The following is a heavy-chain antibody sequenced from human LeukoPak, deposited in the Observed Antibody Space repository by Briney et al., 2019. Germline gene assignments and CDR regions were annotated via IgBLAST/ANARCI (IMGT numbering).Heavy chain of an antibody. CDR3: AKDGGLWVSAHWGDS. CDR1: GLTFSSYT. D-gene: IGHD7-27*01. Sequence: QTGGSLRLSCAASGLTFSSYTMSWVRQAPGKGLEWVSTITTSDGNTYYADSVKGRFTVSRDNSKNTLFLQMNSLRAEDTAVYYCAKDGGLWVSAHWGDSWGRGTLVTVSS. V-gene: IGHV3-23*01. CDR2: ITTSDGNT. J-gene: IGHJ4*02.